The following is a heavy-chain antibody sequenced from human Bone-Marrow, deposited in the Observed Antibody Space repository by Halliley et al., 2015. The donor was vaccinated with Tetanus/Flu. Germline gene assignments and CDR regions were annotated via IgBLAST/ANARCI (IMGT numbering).Heavy chain of an antibody. J-gene: IGHJ4*02. D-gene: IGHD4-17*01. Sequence: QVQLVQSGGEVKKPGASVKVSCKTSGYNFMSYGISWVRQAPGGGLEWMGWSGAYNGNTNYAQDFQGRVTMTTDRSTSTAYLVLRSLSSVDTAVYYCAGYADDGVYFDYWGQGTLVTVSS. CDR1: GYNFMSYG. V-gene: IGHV1-18*01. CDR3: AGYADDGVYFDY. CDR2: SGAYNGNT.